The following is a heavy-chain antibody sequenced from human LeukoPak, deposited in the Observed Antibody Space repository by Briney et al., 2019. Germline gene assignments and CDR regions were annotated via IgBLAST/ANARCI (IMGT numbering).Heavy chain of an antibody. J-gene: IGHJ4*02. CDR2: IYSGCST. V-gene: IGHV3-53*01. CDR1: GFTVSSNY. Sequence: GGSLRLSCAASGFTVSSNYMSWVRQAPGKGLERVSVIYSGCSTYYADSVKGRFTISRDNSKNTLYLQMNSLRAEDTAVYYCARDRIHYFDYWGQGTLVTVSS. CDR3: ARDRIHYFDY. D-gene: IGHD5-18*01.